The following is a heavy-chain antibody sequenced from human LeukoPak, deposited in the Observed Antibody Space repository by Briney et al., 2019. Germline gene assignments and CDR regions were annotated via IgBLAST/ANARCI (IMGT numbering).Heavy chain of an antibody. Sequence: AESLSLSCAASGFRINNDRNWWGCNAQALGMEWVSDLSEDGSKKNYVDSVNSGFAISTENAKNSLYLQRNCLRAEDTAVYYSTRGWAYGLDIGGQGTRVTVSS. CDR1: GFRINNDR. CDR2: LSEDGSKK. V-gene: IGHV3-7*01. D-gene: IGHD1-26*01. J-gene: IGHJ3*02. CDR3: TRGWAYGLDI.